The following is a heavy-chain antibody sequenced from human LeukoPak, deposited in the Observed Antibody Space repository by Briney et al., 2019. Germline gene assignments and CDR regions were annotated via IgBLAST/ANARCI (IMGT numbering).Heavy chain of an antibody. V-gene: IGHV1-69*13. CDR3: ARDKSSNYYYYYGMDV. Sequence: ASVKVSCKASGGTFSSYAISWVRQAPGQGLEWMGGIIPIFGTANYAQEFQGRVTITADESTSTAYMELSSLISEDTAVYYCARDKSSNYYYYYGMDVWGQGTTVTVSS. J-gene: IGHJ6*02. CDR1: GGTFSSYA. CDR2: IIPIFGTA.